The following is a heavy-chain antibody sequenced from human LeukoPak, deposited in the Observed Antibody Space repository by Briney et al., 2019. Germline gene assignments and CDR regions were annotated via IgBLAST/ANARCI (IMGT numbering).Heavy chain of an antibody. CDR1: GFTFSSNA. Sequence: GGSLRLSCAASGFTFSSNAMSWVRQAPGKGLEWVSSISDTGGSTYYADSVKGRFAISRDNSKNTLYLQMNSLRAEDTALYYCAKHYDSSGYYYNYWGQGTLVTVSS. CDR3: AKHYDSSGYYYNY. D-gene: IGHD3-22*01. V-gene: IGHV3-23*01. CDR2: ISDTGGST. J-gene: IGHJ4*02.